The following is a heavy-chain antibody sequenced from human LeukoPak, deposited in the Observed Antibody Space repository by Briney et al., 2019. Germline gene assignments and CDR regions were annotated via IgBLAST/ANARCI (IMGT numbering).Heavy chain of an antibody. CDR3: ARSSVLRTTSLGY. Sequence: SETLSLTCAVYGGSFSGYYWSWIRQPPGKGLEWIGEINHSGSTNYNPSLKSRVTISVDTSKNQFSLKLSSVTAADTAVYYCARSSVLRTTSLGYWGQGTLVTVSS. J-gene: IGHJ4*02. V-gene: IGHV4-34*01. CDR2: INHSGST. CDR1: GGSFSGYY. D-gene: IGHD3-3*01.